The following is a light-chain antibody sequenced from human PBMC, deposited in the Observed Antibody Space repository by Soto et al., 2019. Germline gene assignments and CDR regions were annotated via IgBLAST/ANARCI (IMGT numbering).Light chain of an antibody. CDR3: QQYGSSPRT. J-gene: IGKJ1*01. CDR2: GAS. CDR1: QSVSNNH. Sequence: EIVLTQSPGTLSLTQGEKVSLSCRASQSVSNNHLAWYQQKPGQAPRLLIYGASSRATGIPDRFSGSGSGTDFTLTISRLEPEDFAVYYCQQYGSSPRTFGQGTKVDIK. V-gene: IGKV3-20*01.